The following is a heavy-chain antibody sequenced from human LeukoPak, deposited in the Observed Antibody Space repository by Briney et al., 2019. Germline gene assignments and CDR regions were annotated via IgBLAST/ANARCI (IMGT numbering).Heavy chain of an antibody. D-gene: IGHD2-2*03. Sequence: SETLSLTCSVSNGSMTSDSYYWAWVRQPPGKGLEWIGSIFYSGKTYYSASLKSRITVSLDTSKKNFSLRLSSVTAADAAVYYCARLWIVATWFDAWGQGALVTVSS. CDR1: NGSMTSDSYY. CDR2: IFYSGKT. V-gene: IGHV4-39*02. CDR3: ARLWIVATWFDA. J-gene: IGHJ5*02.